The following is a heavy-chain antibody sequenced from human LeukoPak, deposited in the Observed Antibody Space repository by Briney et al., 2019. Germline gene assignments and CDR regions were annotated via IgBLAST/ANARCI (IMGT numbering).Heavy chain of an antibody. Sequence: ASVKVSCKASGYTFTGYYIHWVRQAPGQGLEWMGWINPNSGDTNYAQKFQGRVTMTTDTSISTAYMELRRLRSDDTAVYYCARDRTRTYYYDCSGPQDGMDVWGQGTTLTVSS. CDR3: ARDRTRTYYYDCSGPQDGMDV. CDR2: INPNSGDT. V-gene: IGHV1-2*02. CDR1: GYTFTGYY. J-gene: IGHJ6*02. D-gene: IGHD3-22*01.